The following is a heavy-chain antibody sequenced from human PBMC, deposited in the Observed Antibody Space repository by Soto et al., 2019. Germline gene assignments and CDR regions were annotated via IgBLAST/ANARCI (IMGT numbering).Heavy chain of an antibody. CDR3: ARDGGSTNYPAPNYDY. CDR1: GYTFTNYG. J-gene: IGHJ4*02. D-gene: IGHD3-16*01. CDR2: IVTYNGNT. Sequence: GASVKVSCKAAGYTFTNYGISWVRQAPGQGLEWMGWIVTYNGNTQSTQKLQGRVTMTTDTSTSTAYMELRSLRSDDTAVYYCARDGGSTNYPAPNYDYWGQGTLVTVSS. V-gene: IGHV1-18*01.